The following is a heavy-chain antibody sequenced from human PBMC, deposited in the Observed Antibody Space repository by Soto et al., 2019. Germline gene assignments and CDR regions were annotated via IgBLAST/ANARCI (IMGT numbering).Heavy chain of an antibody. CDR1: GFSLSSNGVG. CDR2: IYWDDSK. D-gene: IGHD1-26*01. V-gene: IGHV2-5*02. Sequence: QITLKESGPTLVKPTQTLTLTCTFSGFSLSSNGVGVGWIRQPPGKALEWLAVIYWDDSKHYSPSLKSSFTIIMDTSKNQLVLTMTNMNTVYTATTYCARTGSGIYAFDSWGQATMVTVS. CDR3: ARTGSGIYAFDS. J-gene: IGHJ3*01.